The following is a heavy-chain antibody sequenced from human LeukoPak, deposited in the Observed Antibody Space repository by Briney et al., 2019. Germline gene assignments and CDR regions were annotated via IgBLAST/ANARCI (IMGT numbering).Heavy chain of an antibody. Sequence: GGSLRLSCAASGFTFSGSAMHWVRQASGKGLEWVGRIRSKANSYATAYAASVKGRFTISRDDSKNTAYLQMNSLKTEDTAVYYCTRRNKDDSSGYYYDWGQGTLITVSS. CDR2: IRSKANSYAT. J-gene: IGHJ4*02. D-gene: IGHD3-22*01. CDR1: GFTFSGSA. V-gene: IGHV3-73*01. CDR3: TRRNKDDSSGYYYD.